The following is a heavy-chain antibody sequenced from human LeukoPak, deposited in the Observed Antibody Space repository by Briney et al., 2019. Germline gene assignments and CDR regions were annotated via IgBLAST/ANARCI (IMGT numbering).Heavy chain of an antibody. J-gene: IGHJ4*02. CDR2: ISYDRSNK. V-gene: IGHV3-30-3*01. D-gene: IGHD1-26*01. CDR3: ARDRVGATDYFDY. CDR1: GFTFSSYA. Sequence: GRSLRLSCAASGFTFSSYAMHWVRQAPGKGLEWVAVISYDRSNKYYADSVKGRFTISRDNSKNTLYLQMNSLRAEDTAVYYCARDRVGATDYFDYWGQGTLVTVSP.